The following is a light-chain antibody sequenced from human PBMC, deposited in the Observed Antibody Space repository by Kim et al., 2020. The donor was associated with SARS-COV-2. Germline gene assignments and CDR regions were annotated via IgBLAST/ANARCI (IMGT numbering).Light chain of an antibody. Sequence: IRMTQSPSSFSASTGDGVTITCRASQGISSYLAWYQQKPGKAPKLLIYAASTLQSGVPSRFSGSGSGTDFTLTISCLQSEDFATYYCQQYYDYPRTFGQGTKVDIK. V-gene: IGKV1-8*01. CDR1: QGISSY. CDR3: QQYYDYPRT. J-gene: IGKJ1*01. CDR2: AAS.